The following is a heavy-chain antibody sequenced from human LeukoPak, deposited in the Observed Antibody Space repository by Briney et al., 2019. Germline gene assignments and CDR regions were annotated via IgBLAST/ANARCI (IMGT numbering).Heavy chain of an antibody. CDR3: ARDWPIVVVSSGDQSGPNLYYYYYYGMDV. Sequence: ASVKVSCKASGYTFASYYMHWVRQAPGQGLEWMGIINPSGGSTSYAQKFQGRVTMTRDTSTSTVHMELSSLRSEDTAVYYCARDWPIVVVSSGDQSGPNLYYYYYYGMDVWGQGTTVTVSS. V-gene: IGHV1-46*01. CDR2: INPSGGST. CDR1: GYTFASYY. J-gene: IGHJ6*02. D-gene: IGHD3-22*01.